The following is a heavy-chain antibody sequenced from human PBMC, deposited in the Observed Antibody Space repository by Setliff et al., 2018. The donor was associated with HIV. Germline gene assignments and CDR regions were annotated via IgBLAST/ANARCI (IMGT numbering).Heavy chain of an antibody. CDR3: ARARSDWYNVRPYYFDL. CDR1: GASFVGDNH. D-gene: IGHD6-19*01. V-gene: IGHV4-30-4*01. J-gene: IGHJ4*02. Sequence: SETLSLTCAVSGASFVGDNHWSWIRQTPERGLEWIAYFMYTDIHYVNYLNYRNPSLASRLSISVDKSKNQFSLTLSSVTAADTAVYYCARARSDWYNVRPYYFDLWGQGTPVTDSS. CDR2: FMYTDIHYVNYLN.